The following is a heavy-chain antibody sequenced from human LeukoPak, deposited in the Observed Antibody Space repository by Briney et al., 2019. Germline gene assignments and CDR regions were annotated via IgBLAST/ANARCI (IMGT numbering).Heavy chain of an antibody. J-gene: IGHJ4*02. CDR2: IKRDGSEK. D-gene: IGHD2-8*02. CDR1: GFTFSTYW. Sequence: PGGSLRLSCVASGFTFSTYWMSWVRQAPGKRLECVANIKRDGSEKYYVDSVKGRFTISRDNAKNSLYLQMNSLRAEDTAVYYCVRSYDTGGKTPANWGQGTLVTVSS. V-gene: IGHV3-7*04. CDR3: VRSYDTGGKTPAN.